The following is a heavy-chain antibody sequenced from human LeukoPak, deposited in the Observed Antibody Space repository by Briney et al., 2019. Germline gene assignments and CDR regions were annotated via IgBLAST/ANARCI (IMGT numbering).Heavy chain of an antibody. J-gene: IGHJ5*02. CDR2: IYHSGST. Sequence: PSETLSLTCTVSGGSISIYYWSWIRQPPGKGLEWIGTIYHSGSTYYNPSLKSRVTISVDTSKNQFSLKLSSVTAADTAVYYCARGYSSSWYFNWFDPWGQGTLVTVSS. V-gene: IGHV4-59*08. CDR3: ARGYSSSWYFNWFDP. CDR1: GGSISIYY. D-gene: IGHD6-13*01.